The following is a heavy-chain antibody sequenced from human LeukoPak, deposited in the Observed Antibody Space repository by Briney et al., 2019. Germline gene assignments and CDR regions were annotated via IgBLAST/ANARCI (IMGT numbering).Heavy chain of an antibody. J-gene: IGHJ4*02. CDR2: INPSGATT. V-gene: IGHV1-46*01. Sequence: ASVKVSFLASGYTFSNFGISWVRQAPGQGLEWMGMINPSGATTTYAQNFQGRVTMTRDTSTRTAYMELSSLRSEDTAVYYCAKEGNSGWVPKYWGQGTLVTVSS. CDR1: GYTFSNFG. CDR3: AKEGNSGWVPKY. D-gene: IGHD6-19*01.